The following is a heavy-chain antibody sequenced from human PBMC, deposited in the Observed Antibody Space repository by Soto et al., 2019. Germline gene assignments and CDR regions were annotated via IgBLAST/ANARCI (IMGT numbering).Heavy chain of an antibody. D-gene: IGHD3-3*01. CDR1: GYTFTGYY. Sequence: ASVKVSCKASGYTFTGYYMHCVRQAPGQGLEWMGWINPNSGGTNYAQKFQGWVTMTRDTSISTAYMELSRLRSDDTAVYYCARGSTDSPRYDFWSGYYWGPLGYGMDVWGQGTTVTVSS. CDR2: INPNSGGT. CDR3: ARGSTDSPRYDFWSGYYWGPLGYGMDV. J-gene: IGHJ6*02. V-gene: IGHV1-2*04.